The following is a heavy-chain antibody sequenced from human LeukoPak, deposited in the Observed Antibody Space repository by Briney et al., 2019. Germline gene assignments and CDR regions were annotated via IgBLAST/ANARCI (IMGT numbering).Heavy chain of an antibody. CDR2: FDPEDGET. Sequence: ASVKVSCNVSGYTLTELSMHWVRQAPGKGLEWMGGFDPEDGETIYAQKFQGRVTMTEDTSTDTAYMELSSLRSEDTAVYYCATGRPAYYYDSSGRWAFDIWGQGTMVTVSS. D-gene: IGHD3-22*01. CDR3: ATGRPAYYYDSSGRWAFDI. V-gene: IGHV1-24*01. J-gene: IGHJ3*02. CDR1: GYTLTELS.